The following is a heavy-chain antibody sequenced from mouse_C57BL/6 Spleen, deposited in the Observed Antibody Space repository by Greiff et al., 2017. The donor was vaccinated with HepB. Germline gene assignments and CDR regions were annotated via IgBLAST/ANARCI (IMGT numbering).Heavy chain of an antibody. V-gene: IGHV1-59*01. D-gene: IGHD3-1*01. CDR1: GYTFTSYW. CDR2: IDPSDSYT. J-gene: IGHJ2*01. Sequence: QVQLQQPGAELVRPGTSVKLSCKASGYTFTSYWMHWVKQRPGQGLEWIGVIDPSDSYTNYNQKFKGKATLTVDTSSSTAYMQLSSLTSEDSAVYYCARSYPVGLFDYWGQGTTLTVSS. CDR3: ARSYPVGLFDY.